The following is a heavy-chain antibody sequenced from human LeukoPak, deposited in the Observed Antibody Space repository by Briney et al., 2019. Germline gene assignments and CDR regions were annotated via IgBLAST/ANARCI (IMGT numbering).Heavy chain of an antibody. J-gene: IGHJ6*03. CDR2: INPKSDVT. CDR3: ARSRESDYDFWSGHNYYYDLDV. D-gene: IGHD3-3*01. Sequence: ASVKVSCKASGYTFTSYDINWVRQATGQGLEWMGWINPKSDVTKYAQKSQGRVTMTRDRSISTAYMELSRLRSDDTAVYYCARSRESDYDFWSGHNYYYDLDVWGEGTTVTVSS. CDR1: GYTFTSYD. V-gene: IGHV1-2*02.